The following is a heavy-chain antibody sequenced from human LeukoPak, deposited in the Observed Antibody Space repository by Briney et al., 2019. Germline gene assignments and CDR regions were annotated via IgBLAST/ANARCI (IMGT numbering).Heavy chain of an antibody. J-gene: IGHJ6*02. Sequence: PGGSLRLSCAASGFTFSSYSMNWVRQAPGKGLEWVSYISSSSSTIYYADSVKGRFTISRDNAKNSLYLQMNSLRAEDTAVYYCAKGRAQQQLERYGMDVWGQGTTVTVSS. D-gene: IGHD6-13*01. CDR1: GFTFSSYS. CDR3: AKGRAQQQLERYGMDV. V-gene: IGHV3-48*04. CDR2: ISSSSSTI.